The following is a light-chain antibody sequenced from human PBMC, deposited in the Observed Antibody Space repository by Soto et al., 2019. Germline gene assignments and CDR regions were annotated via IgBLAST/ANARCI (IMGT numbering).Light chain of an antibody. CDR3: SSYTSSSSYV. Sequence: QSVLTQPASVSGSPGQSITISCTGTSSDVGGYKYVSWYQQHPDKAPKLIIYDVTNRPSGISNRFSGSKSGNTASLTISWLQAEDEADYYCSSYTSSSSYVFGTGTKATVL. CDR2: DVT. CDR1: SSDVGGYKY. V-gene: IGLV2-14*01. J-gene: IGLJ1*01.